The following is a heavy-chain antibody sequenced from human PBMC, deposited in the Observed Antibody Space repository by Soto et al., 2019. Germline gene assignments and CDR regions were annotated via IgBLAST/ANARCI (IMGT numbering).Heavy chain of an antibody. V-gene: IGHV3-74*01. CDR2: ISTDGTST. CDR3: VRDRDSRGLGFLDF. CDR1: GLSCTSWW. D-gene: IGHD6-19*01. Sequence: GGSRRLSCGACGLSCTSWWMHWVSQVPGKGLVWVSRISTDGTSTTYADSVKGRFTISRDNAKNTLYLEMNRLRAEDTALYYCVRDRDSRGLGFLDFWGQGTLVTVSS. J-gene: IGHJ4*02.